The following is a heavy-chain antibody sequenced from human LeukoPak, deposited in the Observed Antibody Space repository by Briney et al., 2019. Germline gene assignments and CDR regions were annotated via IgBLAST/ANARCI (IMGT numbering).Heavy chain of an antibody. CDR2: IYHSGST. J-gene: IGHJ4*02. D-gene: IGHD5-18*01. CDR1: GYSISSGYY. Sequence: PSETLSLTCAVSGYSISSGYYWGWIRQPPGKGLEWIGSIYHSGSTYYNPSLKSRVTISVDTSKDQFSLKLSFVTAADTAVYYCARDSHTAMDYWGQGTLVTVSS. CDR3: ARDSHTAMDY. V-gene: IGHV4-38-2*02.